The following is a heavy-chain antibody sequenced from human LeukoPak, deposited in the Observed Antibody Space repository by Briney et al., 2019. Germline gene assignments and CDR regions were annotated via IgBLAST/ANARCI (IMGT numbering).Heavy chain of an antibody. CDR2: IKQDGSEK. Sequence: GGSLRLSCAASGFTFSSYWMSWVRQAPGKGLEWVANIKQDGSEKYYVDSVKGRFTISRDNAKNSLYLQMNSLRAEDTAVYYCARGPPYYDFWSGYSDYWGQGTLVTVSS. CDR1: GFTFSSYW. CDR3: ARGPPYYDFWSGYSDY. D-gene: IGHD3-3*01. J-gene: IGHJ4*02. V-gene: IGHV3-7*01.